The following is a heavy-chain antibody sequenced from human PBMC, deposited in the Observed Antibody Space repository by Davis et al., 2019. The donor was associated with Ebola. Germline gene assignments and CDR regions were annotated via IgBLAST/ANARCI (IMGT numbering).Heavy chain of an antibody. J-gene: IGHJ6*02. CDR3: ARDRFTGMDV. CDR1: GASISSYY. CDR2: IFFSGST. V-gene: IGHV4-4*08. Sequence: SETLSPTCTVSGASISSYYWSWNRQPPGKGMAWIGYIFFSGSTNSNPSLKSRVTISVDTPKNQFSLKLSSVTAADTAVYYCARDRFTGMDVWGQGTTVTVSS. D-gene: IGHD3-3*01.